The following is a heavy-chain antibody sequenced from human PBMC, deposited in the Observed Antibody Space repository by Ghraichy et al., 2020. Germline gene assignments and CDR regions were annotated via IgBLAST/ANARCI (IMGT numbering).Heavy chain of an antibody. CDR3: AKDSSSWYGGYFQH. Sequence: GGSLRLSCAASGFTFDDYAMHWVRQAPGKGLEWVSGISWNSGSIGYADSVKGRFTISRDNAKNSLYLQMNSLRAEDMALYYCAKDSSSWYGGYFQHWGQGSLVTVSS. J-gene: IGHJ1*01. CDR2: ISWNSGSI. V-gene: IGHV3-9*03. CDR1: GFTFDDYA. D-gene: IGHD6-13*01.